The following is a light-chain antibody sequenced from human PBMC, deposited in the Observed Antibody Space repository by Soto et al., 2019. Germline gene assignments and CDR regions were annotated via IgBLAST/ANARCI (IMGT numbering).Light chain of an antibody. CDR1: SSNVGSNT. J-gene: IGLJ1*01. CDR2: SNN. CDR3: AAWDDSLNAYV. V-gene: IGLV1-44*01. Sequence: VLKHAPSASRAHRGGGSISNYKNSSNVGSNTVNWYQQLPGTAPKLLIYSNNQRPSGVPDRFSGSKSGTSASLAISGLQSGDEADYYCAAWDDSLNAYVFATGTKVTVL.